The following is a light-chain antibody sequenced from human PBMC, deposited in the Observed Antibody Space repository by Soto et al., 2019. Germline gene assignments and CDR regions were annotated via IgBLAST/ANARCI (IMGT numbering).Light chain of an antibody. V-gene: IGLV1-40*01. CDR3: QSYDSSLTAPVV. CDR2: NNN. CDR1: SSNIGAGFD. Sequence: QSVLTQPPSVSGAPGQRVTISCTGSSSNIGAGFDVHWYQQLPGTAPKLLIYNNNNRPSGVPDRFSGSKSGTSASLAITGLQAEDEADYYCQSYDSSLTAPVVFGGGTKVTVL. J-gene: IGLJ2*01.